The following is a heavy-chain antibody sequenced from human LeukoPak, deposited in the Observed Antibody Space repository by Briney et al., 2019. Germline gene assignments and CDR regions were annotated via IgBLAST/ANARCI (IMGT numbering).Heavy chain of an antibody. J-gene: IGHJ4*02. CDR3: ARDRGSSSWYFDY. Sequence: SETLSLTCTVSGGSVSTTNYFWAWIRQPPGKGLEWIGSIHYGGNTYYNPSLKSRVTISTDTSKNQFTLTLTSVTAADTAIYYCARDRGSSSWYFDYWGQGTLVTVSS. D-gene: IGHD6-13*01. CDR1: GGSVSTTNYF. CDR2: IHYGGNT. V-gene: IGHV4-39*06.